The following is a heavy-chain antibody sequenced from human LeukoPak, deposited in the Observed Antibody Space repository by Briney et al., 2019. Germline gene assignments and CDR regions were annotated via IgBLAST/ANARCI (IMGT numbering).Heavy chain of an antibody. CDR3: ARAPTVLVGYCSSSSCQADY. V-gene: IGHV3-21*01. CDR2: IDPSSTYI. Sequence: PGGSLRLSCAASGFTFRSYSMNWVRQAPGRGLEWVSAIDPSSTYIYYADSVKGRFTISRDNAENSLYLQMNSLRVEDTAVYYCARAPTVLVGYCSSSSCQADYWGQGTLVTVSS. CDR1: GFTFRSYS. D-gene: IGHD2-2*01. J-gene: IGHJ4*02.